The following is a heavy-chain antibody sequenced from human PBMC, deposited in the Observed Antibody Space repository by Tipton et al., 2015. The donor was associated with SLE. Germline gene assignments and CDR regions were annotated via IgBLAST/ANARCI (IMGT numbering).Heavy chain of an antibody. CDR3: ARPPEGYYYDNSGRVDAFDI. Sequence: QLVQSGAEVKKPGASVKVSCKASGYTFTSYYMHWVRQAPGQGLEWMGIINPSGGSTSYAQKFQGRVTMTRDTSTSTVYMELSSLRSEDTAVYYCARPPEGYYYDNSGRVDAFDIWGQGTMVTVSS. CDR2: INPSGGST. J-gene: IGHJ3*02. CDR1: GYTFTSYY. D-gene: IGHD3-22*01. V-gene: IGHV1-46*03.